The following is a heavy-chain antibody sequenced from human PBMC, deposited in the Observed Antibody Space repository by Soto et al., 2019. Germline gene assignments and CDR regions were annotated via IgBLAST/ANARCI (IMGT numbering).Heavy chain of an antibody. Sequence: QVQLVESGGGVVQPGRSLRLSCAASGFTFSRYGMHWVRQAPGKGLEWVAVIWYDGSNKYYADSVKGRFTISRDNSKYTLYLQMNSLRAEDTAVYYCARWGIAAGDYWGQGTLVTVSS. CDR1: GFTFSRYG. CDR2: IWYDGSNK. J-gene: IGHJ4*02. D-gene: IGHD6-13*01. CDR3: ARWGIAAGDY. V-gene: IGHV3-33*01.